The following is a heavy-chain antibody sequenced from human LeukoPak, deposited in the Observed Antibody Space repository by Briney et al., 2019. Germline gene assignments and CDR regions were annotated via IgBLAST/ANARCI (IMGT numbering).Heavy chain of an antibody. V-gene: IGHV1-2*02. J-gene: IGHJ5*02. CDR3: ARDRFYCSSTSCYLNWFDP. CDR1: GYTFNGYY. CDR2: INPNSGGT. D-gene: IGHD2-2*01. Sequence: ASVKVSFTASGYTFNGYYMHWVRQAPGQGLEWMGWINPNSGGTNYAQKFQGRVTMTRDTSISTACMELSRLRSDDTAVYYCARDRFYCSSTSCYLNWFDPWGQGTLVTVSS.